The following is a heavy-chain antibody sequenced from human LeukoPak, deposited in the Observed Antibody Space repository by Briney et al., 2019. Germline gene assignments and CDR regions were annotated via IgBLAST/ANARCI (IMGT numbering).Heavy chain of an antibody. CDR1: GGSFSGYY. CDR3: ARGLNYYGSGSYYPPFDL. CDR2: INHSGST. J-gene: IGHJ2*01. D-gene: IGHD3-10*01. V-gene: IGHV4-34*01. Sequence: PSETLSLTCAVYGGSFSGYYWSWLRQPPGKGLEWIGEINHSGSTNYNPSLKSRVTISVDTSKNQFSLKLSSVTAADTAVYYCARGLNYYGSGSYYPPFDLWGRGTLVTVSS.